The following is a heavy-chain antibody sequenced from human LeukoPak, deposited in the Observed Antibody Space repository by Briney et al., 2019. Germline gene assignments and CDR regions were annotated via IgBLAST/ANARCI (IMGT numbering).Heavy chain of an antibody. CDR1: GGSISSYY. D-gene: IGHD2-21*02. Sequence: SETLSLTCTVSGGSISSYYWSWIRQPPGKGLEWIGYIYYSGSTNYNPSLKSRVTISVDTSKNQFSLRLSSVTAADTAVYYCASGAYCGGHCLFGDYYYYYYMDVWGKGTTVTVSS. J-gene: IGHJ6*03. CDR2: IYYSGST. V-gene: IGHV4-59*01. CDR3: ASGAYCGGHCLFGDYYYYYYMDV.